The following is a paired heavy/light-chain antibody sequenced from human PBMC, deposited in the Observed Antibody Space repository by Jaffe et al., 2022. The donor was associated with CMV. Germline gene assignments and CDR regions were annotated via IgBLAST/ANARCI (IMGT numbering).Heavy chain of an antibody. CDR2: IYSGGST. CDR3: ARDRAGVTTGRHYYYYMDV. V-gene: IGHV3-53*02. CDR1: GFTVSSNY. Sequence: EVQLVETGGGLIQPGGSLRLSCAASGFTVSSNYMSWVRQAPGKGLEWVSVIYSGGSTYYADSVKGRFTISRDNSKNTLYLQMNSLRAEDTAVYYCARDRAGVTTGRHYYYYMDVWGKGTTVTVSS. J-gene: IGHJ6*03. D-gene: IGHD4-17*01.
Light chain of an antibody. Sequence: DIQMTQSPSSLSASVGDRVTITCRASQSISSYLNWYQQKPGKAPKLLIYAASSLQSGVPSRFSGSGSGTDFTLTISSLQPEDFATYYCQQSYSTPGITFGPGTKVDIK. V-gene: IGKV1-39*01. CDR1: QSISSY. J-gene: IGKJ3*01. CDR2: AAS. CDR3: QQSYSTPGIT.